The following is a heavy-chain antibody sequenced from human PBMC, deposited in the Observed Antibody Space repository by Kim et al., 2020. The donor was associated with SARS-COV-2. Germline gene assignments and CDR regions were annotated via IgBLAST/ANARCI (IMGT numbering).Heavy chain of an antibody. Sequence: SETLSLTCTVSGGSISSYYWSWIRQPPGKGLEWIGYIYYSGSTNYNPSLKSRVTISVDTSKNQFSLKLSSVTAADTAVYYCARVGQLWLPEAMNYYYYGMDVWGQGTTVTVSS. V-gene: IGHV4-59*01. CDR1: GGSISSYY. CDR2: IYYSGST. D-gene: IGHD5-18*01. CDR3: ARVGQLWLPEAMNYYYYGMDV. J-gene: IGHJ6*02.